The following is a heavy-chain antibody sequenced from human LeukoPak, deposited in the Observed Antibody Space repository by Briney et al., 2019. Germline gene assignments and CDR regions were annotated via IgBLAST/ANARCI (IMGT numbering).Heavy chain of an antibody. Sequence: PGGSLRLSCAASGFIFSSNWFSWVRQAPGKGLEWVGHIKSKSYGETTDYAEPVKGRFTISRDDADDMVYLQLSSLRPEDTAVYYCITITITRGALWGLGTLVTVSS. CDR1: GFIFSSNW. J-gene: IGHJ4*02. CDR2: IKSKSYGETT. D-gene: IGHD3-10*01. V-gene: IGHV3-15*01. CDR3: ITITITRGAL.